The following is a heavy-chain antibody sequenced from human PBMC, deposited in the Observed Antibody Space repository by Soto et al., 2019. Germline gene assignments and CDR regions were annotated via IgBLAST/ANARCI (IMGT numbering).Heavy chain of an antibody. CDR1: GGTFSSYT. J-gene: IGHJ4*02. CDR2: IIPILGIA. CDR3: AGDLGSERIPGIDY. Sequence: QVQLVQSGAEVKKPGSSVKVSCKASGGTFSSYTISWVRQAPGQGLEWMGRIIPILGIANYAQKFQGRVKISADKTKRTAYMEVSRLRSEDNAVYYFAGDLGSERIPGIDYWGQGTLVTVSS. D-gene: IGHD3-10*01. V-gene: IGHV1-69*02.